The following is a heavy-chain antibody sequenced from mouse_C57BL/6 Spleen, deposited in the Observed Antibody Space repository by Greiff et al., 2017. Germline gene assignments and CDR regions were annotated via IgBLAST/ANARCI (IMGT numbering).Heavy chain of an antibody. J-gene: IGHJ2*01. CDR1: GYTFTDYE. CDR3: TKGYYGYGEDFDY. Sequence: QVQLKQSGAELVRPGASVTLSCKASGYTFTDYEMHWVKQTPVHGLEWIGAIDPETGGTAYNQKFKGKAILTADKSSSTAYMELRSLTSEDSAVYYCTKGYYGYGEDFDYWGQGTTLTVSS. V-gene: IGHV1-15*01. CDR2: IDPETGGT. D-gene: IGHD2-2*01.